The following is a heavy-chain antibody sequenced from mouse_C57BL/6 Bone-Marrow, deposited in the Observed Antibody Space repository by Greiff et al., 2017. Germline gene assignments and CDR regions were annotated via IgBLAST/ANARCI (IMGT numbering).Heavy chain of an antibody. V-gene: IGHV5-9*01. CDR3: ARHGGYGFDY. CDR2: ISGGGGNT. CDR1: GFTFSSYT. J-gene: IGHJ2*01. D-gene: IGHD1-1*01. Sequence: EVKVVESGGGLVKPGGSLKLSCAASGFTFSSYTVSWVRQTPEKRLEWVATISGGGGNTYYPDSVKGRFTISRDNAKNTLYLQMSSLRSEDTALYYCARHGGYGFDYWGQGTTLTVSS.